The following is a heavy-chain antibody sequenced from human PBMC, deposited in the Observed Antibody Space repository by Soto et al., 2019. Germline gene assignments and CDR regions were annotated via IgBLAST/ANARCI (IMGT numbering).Heavy chain of an antibody. CDR1: AGTFSSYA. Sequence: AAVKVSCKASAGTFSSYAISWVLQAPGQGLEWMGWIIPIFGTANYAQKFQGRVTITADKSTSTAYMELSSLRSEDTAVYYCASSYDILTGYSRDPVLKVLDYWGQGTQVNVSS. D-gene: IGHD3-9*01. CDR2: IIPIFGTA. J-gene: IGHJ4*02. V-gene: IGHV1-69*06. CDR3: ASSYDILTGYSRDPVLKVLDY.